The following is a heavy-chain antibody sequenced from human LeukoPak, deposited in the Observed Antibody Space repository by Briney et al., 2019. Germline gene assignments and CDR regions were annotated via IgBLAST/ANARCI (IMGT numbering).Heavy chain of an antibody. V-gene: IGHV4-34*01. J-gene: IGHJ4*02. CDR3: ARVYYYDSSGYYYVGGYFDY. D-gene: IGHD3-22*01. CDR2: INHSGST. CDR1: GGSFSGYY. Sequence: SEALSLTCAVYGGSFSGYYWSWIRQPPGKGLEWIGEINHSGSTNYNPSLKSRVTISVDTSKNQFSLKLSSVTAADTAVYYCARVYYYDSSGYYYVGGYFDYWGQGTLVTVSS.